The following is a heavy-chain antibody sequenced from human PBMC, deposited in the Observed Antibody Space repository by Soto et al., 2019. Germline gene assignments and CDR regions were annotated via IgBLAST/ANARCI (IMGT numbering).Heavy chain of an antibody. CDR2: IYYSGST. J-gene: IGHJ4*02. CDR1: GGSISSSSYY. CDR3: ARPRDWFDYGGNSVYFDY. Sequence: QLQLQESGPGLVKPSETLSLTCTVSGGSISSSSYYWGWIRQPPGKGLEWIGSIYYSGSTYYNPSLKSRVTISVDTSKNQFSLKLSSVTAADTAVYYCARPRDWFDYGGNSVYFDYWGQGTLVTVSS. V-gene: IGHV4-39*01. D-gene: IGHD4-17*01.